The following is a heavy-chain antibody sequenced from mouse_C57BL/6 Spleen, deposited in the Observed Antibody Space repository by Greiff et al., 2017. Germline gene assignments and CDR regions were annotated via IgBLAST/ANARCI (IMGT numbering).Heavy chain of an antibody. Sequence: QVQLQQSGPGLVAPSQSLSITCTVSGFSLTSYAISWVRQPPGKGLEWLGVIWTGGGTNYNSALKSRLSISKDNSKSQVFLKMNSLQTDDTARYYCARTAMIKGDAWFAYWGQGTLVTVSA. CDR1: GFSLTSYA. CDR2: IWTGGGT. D-gene: IGHD2-4*01. CDR3: ARTAMIKGDAWFAY. J-gene: IGHJ3*01. V-gene: IGHV2-9-1*01.